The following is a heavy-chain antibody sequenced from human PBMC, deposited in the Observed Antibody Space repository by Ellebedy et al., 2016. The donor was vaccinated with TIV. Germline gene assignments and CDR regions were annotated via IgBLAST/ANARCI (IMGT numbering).Heavy chain of an antibody. Sequence: GGSLRLXXAASGFTFYNYAMSWVRQAPGKGLEWVSTISGYDDNSYSADSVKGRFTISRDNSKNTLFLHMNSLRVEDTAVYYCAKHDDDSGELGYWGQGTLVTVSS. J-gene: IGHJ4*02. CDR2: ISGYDDNS. D-gene: IGHD3-10*01. V-gene: IGHV3-23*01. CDR1: GFTFYNYA. CDR3: AKHDDDSGELGY.